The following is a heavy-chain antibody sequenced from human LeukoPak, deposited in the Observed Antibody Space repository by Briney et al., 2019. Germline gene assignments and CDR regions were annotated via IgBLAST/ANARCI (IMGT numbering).Heavy chain of an antibody. Sequence: PGGSLRLSWAASGFAFNSYWMSWVRQTPGKGREWVATMDGGGSATYYVDSVKGRFTITRDNAKNSLFLQMNSLRAEDTALYYCANEEWYRFDYWGQGTLVTVPS. D-gene: IGHD2-8*01. CDR3: ANEEWYRFDY. CDR1: GFAFNSYW. V-gene: IGHV3-7*03. J-gene: IGHJ4*02. CDR2: MDGGGSAT.